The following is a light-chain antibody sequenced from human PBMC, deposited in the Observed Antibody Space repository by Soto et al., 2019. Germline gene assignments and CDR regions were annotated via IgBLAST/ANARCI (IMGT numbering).Light chain of an antibody. Sequence: SYELTQPPSVSVSPGQTATITCSGDKLGDNYACWYQQKPGRSPVLVIYQDTKRPSGIPERFSGSNSGNTATLTITGTQAMDEVDYYCQAWGSSVVFGGGTKVTVL. CDR2: QDT. CDR3: QAWGSSVV. J-gene: IGLJ2*01. V-gene: IGLV3-1*01. CDR1: KLGDNY.